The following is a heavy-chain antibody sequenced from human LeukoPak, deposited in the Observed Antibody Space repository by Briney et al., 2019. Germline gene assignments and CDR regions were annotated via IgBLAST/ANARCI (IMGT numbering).Heavy chain of an antibody. J-gene: IGHJ4*02. CDR2: ITGSGGST. CDR3: AISRDSSGYYYS. D-gene: IGHD3-22*01. V-gene: IGHV3-23*01. Sequence: PGGSLRLSCAASGFTFSSSAMSWVRQVPGKGLEWVSAITGSGGSTYYEDSVKGRFTISRDNSKNTLYLQMNSLRAEDTAVYHCAISRDSSGYYYSWGQGTLVTVSS. CDR1: GFTFSSSA.